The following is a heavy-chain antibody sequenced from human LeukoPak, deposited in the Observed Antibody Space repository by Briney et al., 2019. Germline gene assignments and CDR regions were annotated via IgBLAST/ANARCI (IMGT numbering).Heavy chain of an antibody. J-gene: IGHJ4*02. CDR1: GGSLSNYY. Sequence: PSETLSLTCSVSGGSLSNYYWNWIRQPPGKGLEWIGQIYYSGGTKYNPSLQSRVTISVDTSKTQFSLKLSSVTAADTAVYHCARDPEFDGGHGFDHWGQGTLVTVSS. CDR3: ARDPEFDGGHGFDH. V-gene: IGHV4-59*01. D-gene: IGHD4-23*01. CDR2: IYYSGGT.